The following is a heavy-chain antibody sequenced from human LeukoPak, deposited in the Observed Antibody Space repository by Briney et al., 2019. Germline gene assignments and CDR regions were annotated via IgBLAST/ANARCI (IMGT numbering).Heavy chain of an antibody. V-gene: IGHV1-69*13. CDR1: GGTFSSYA. D-gene: IGHD1-26*01. CDR3: ARDSGSYYYYYYMDV. CDR2: IIPIFGTA. Sequence: GASVKVSCKASGGTFSSYAISWVRQAPGQGLEWMGGIIPIFGTANYAQKLQGRVTITADESTSTAYMELSSLRSEDTAVYYCARDSGSYYYYYYMDVWGKGTTVTVSS. J-gene: IGHJ6*03.